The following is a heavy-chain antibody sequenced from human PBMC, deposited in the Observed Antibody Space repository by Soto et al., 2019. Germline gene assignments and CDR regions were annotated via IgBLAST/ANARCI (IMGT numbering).Heavy chain of an antibody. Sequence: SVKVSCKASGGTFSSYAISWVRQAPGQGLEWMGGIIPIFGTANYAQKFQGRVTITADESTSTAYMELSSLRSEDTAVYYCARDIVATSGVFDYRGQGTLVTVSS. J-gene: IGHJ4*02. CDR1: GGTFSSYA. CDR3: ARDIVATSGVFDY. CDR2: IIPIFGTA. V-gene: IGHV1-69*13. D-gene: IGHD5-12*01.